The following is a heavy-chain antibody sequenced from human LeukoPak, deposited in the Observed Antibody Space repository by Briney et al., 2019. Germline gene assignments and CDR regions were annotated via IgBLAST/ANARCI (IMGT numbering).Heavy chain of an antibody. V-gene: IGHV4-59*01. Sequence: SETLSLTCTVSGGSISSYYWNWIRQSPGKGLEWIGYIYYTGSTNYNPSLRSRVTISVDTSKNQFSLKLSSVNAADTAVYYCARETNDWFDPWGQGTLVTVSS. CDR2: IYYTGST. CDR1: GGSISSYY. J-gene: IGHJ5*02. D-gene: IGHD2-8*01. CDR3: ARETNDWFDP.